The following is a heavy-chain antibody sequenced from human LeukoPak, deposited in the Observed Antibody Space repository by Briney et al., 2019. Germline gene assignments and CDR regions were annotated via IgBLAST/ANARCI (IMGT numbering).Heavy chain of an antibody. V-gene: IGHV3-21*01. D-gene: IGHD2-21*01. CDR3: AKAAGAYCGGDCFSLDAFDI. CDR1: GFTFSYYS. Sequence: PGGSLRLSCEASGFTFSYYSMNWVRQAPGKGLEWVSSISSTSSYIYYADSVKGRFTISRDNAKNSLFLQMNSLRADDKAVYYCAKAAGAYCGGDCFSLDAFDIWGQGTMVTVSS. CDR2: ISSTSSYI. J-gene: IGHJ3*02.